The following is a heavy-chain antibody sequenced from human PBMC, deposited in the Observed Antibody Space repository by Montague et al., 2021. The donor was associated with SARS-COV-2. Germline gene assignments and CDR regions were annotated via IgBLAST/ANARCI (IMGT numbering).Heavy chain of an antibody. CDR3: AKVKRMYYYGLGVSDDFDY. D-gene: IGHD3-10*01. CDR1: GGSISSYY. J-gene: IGHJ4*02. CDR2: IYYSGST. Sequence: SETLSLTCTVSGGSISSYYWSWIRQPPGKGLEWIGYIYYSGSTNYNPSLQSRVTISVDTSKNQFSLKLSSVTAADTAVYYCAKVKRMYYYGLGVSDDFDYWGQGTLVTVSS. V-gene: IGHV4-59*01.